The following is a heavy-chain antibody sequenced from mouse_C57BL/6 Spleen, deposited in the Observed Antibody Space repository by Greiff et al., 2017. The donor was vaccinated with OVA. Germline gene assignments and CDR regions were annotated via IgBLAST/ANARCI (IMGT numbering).Heavy chain of an antibody. V-gene: IGHV3-6*01. CDR1: GYSITSGYY. CDR2: ISYDGSN. J-gene: IGHJ4*01. CDR3: ARDLDYDYPLYAMDY. Sequence: EVQLQESGPGLVKPSQSLSLTCSVTGYSITSGYYWNWIRQFPGNKLEWMGYISYDGSNNYNPSLKNRISITRDTSKNQFFLKLNSVTTEDTATYYCARDLDYDYPLYAMDYWGQGTSVTVSS. D-gene: IGHD2-4*01.